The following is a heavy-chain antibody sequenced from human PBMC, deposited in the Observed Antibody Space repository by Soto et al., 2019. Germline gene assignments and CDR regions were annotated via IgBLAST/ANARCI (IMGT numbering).Heavy chain of an antibody. V-gene: IGHV3-74*01. J-gene: IGHJ4*02. CDR1: GFTFSSYW. Sequence: GGSLRLSCAASGFTFSSYWMHWVRQAPGKGLVWVSRINSDGSSISYADSVKGRFIISRDNAKNTLYLQMNSLRAEDTAVYYCGRVWTTVAPLDHWGQGTLVTVSS. CDR3: GRVWTTVAPLDH. CDR2: INSDGSSI. D-gene: IGHD4-17*01.